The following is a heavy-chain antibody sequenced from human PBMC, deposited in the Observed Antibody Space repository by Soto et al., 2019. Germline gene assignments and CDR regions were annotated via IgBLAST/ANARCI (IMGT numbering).Heavy chain of an antibody. D-gene: IGHD2-2*02. J-gene: IGHJ4*02. V-gene: IGHV1-8*01. Sequence: QVQLVQSGAELKKPGASVKVSCKASGYTFSNYDMNWVRQATGQGPECIGWVNPNNGDTGYAQKLQGRVTLTTDISTTTAYMELTSLRSEDTAIYSCAKVSRKGAAIDFDYWGQGTRITVSS. CDR3: AKVSRKGAAIDFDY. CDR1: GYTFSNYD. CDR2: VNPNNGDT.